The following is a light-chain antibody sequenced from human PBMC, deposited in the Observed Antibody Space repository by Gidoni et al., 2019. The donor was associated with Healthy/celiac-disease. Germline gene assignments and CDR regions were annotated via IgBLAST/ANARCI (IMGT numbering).Light chain of an antibody. CDR1: SSNIGAGYY. V-gene: IGLV1-40*01. CDR3: QSYDSSLSEV. CDR2: GHS. Sequence: QSVLTQPPSVSGSPGQGVTISCTGSSSNIGAGYYVHWYQQLPGTAPKLLIYGHSNRPSGVPDRFSGSKSGTSASLAITGLQAEDEADYYCQSYDSSLSEVFGGGTKLTVL. J-gene: IGLJ2*01.